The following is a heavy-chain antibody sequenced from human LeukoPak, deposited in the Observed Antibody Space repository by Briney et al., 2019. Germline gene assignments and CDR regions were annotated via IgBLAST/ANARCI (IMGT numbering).Heavy chain of an antibody. V-gene: IGHV4-30-2*01. CDR2: IYHSGST. J-gene: IGHJ6*02. Sequence: SETLSLTCAVSGGSISSGGYSWSWIRQPPGKGLEWIGYIYHSGSTYYNPSLKSRVTISVDRSKNQFSLKLSSVTAADTAVYYCARAEGYCSGGSCHYYYGMDVWGQGTTVTVSS. CDR3: ARAEGYCSGGSCHYYYGMDV. CDR1: GGSISSGGYS. D-gene: IGHD2-15*01.